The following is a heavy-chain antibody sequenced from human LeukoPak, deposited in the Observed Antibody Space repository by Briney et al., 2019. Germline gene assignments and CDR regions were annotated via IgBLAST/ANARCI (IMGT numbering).Heavy chain of an antibody. V-gene: IGHV4-4*02. Sequence: SETLSLTCAVSGVSISGSTWWSWVRHSPGKGLEWIGEIYHSGNTKYNPSLRSRVTISVDKSKNQFSLKLTSVTAADTAVYYCARGGITMVRGVIKYYYYYMDVWGKGTTVTVSS. D-gene: IGHD3-10*01. J-gene: IGHJ6*03. CDR2: IYHSGNT. CDR3: ARGGITMVRGVIKYYYYYMDV. CDR1: GVSISGSTW.